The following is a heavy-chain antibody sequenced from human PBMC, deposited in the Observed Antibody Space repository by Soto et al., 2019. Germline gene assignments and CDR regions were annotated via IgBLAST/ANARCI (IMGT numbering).Heavy chain of an antibody. Sequence: SQTLSLTFAISGDSVSSNSSAWNCIRQSPSRGLEWLGRTYYRSKWYNDYAVSVKSRITINPDTSKNQFSLQLNSVTPEDTAVYYCVAYYDFWSGYSRPYYYGMDVWGQGTTVTVSS. V-gene: IGHV6-1*01. CDR2: TYYRSKWYN. D-gene: IGHD3-3*01. J-gene: IGHJ6*02. CDR3: VAYYDFWSGYSRPYYYGMDV. CDR1: GDSVSSNSSA.